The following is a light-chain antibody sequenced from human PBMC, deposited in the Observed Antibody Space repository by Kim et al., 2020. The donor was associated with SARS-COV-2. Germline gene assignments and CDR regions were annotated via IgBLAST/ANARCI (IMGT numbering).Light chain of an antibody. CDR3: SSHTTSNTYV. Sequence: QTTAISSTETSGDVGYYNSVCCDHQRPDKAPKLVIYDISGRASGVSNRFSGSQSGNTASLTISGLRAEDESDYYCSSHTTSNTYVFGLGTQLTVL. CDR1: SGDVGYYNS. J-gene: IGLJ1*01. CDR2: DIS. V-gene: IGLV2-14*04.